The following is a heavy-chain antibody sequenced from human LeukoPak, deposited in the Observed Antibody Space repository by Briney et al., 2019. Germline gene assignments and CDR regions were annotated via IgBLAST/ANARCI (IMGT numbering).Heavy chain of an antibody. CDR2: ISSGASTI. Sequence: PGGSLRLSCAASGFTFNTYRMNWVRQAPGKGLEWVSYISSGASTIYYADSVKGRFTISRDNAKNSLYLQMNSLRVEDTAVYYCARDQGGYWGQGTLVTVSS. CDR3: ARDQGGY. V-gene: IGHV3-48*01. CDR1: GFTFNTYR. D-gene: IGHD3-16*01. J-gene: IGHJ4*02.